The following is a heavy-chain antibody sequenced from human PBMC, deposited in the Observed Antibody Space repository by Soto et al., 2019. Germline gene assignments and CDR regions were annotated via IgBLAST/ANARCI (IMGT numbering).Heavy chain of an antibody. V-gene: IGHV3-66*01. CDR1: GFTVSSNY. Sequence: EVQLVESGGGLVQPGGSLRLSCAASGFTVSSNYMSWVRQAPGKGLEWVSIIYGGGRTNYADSVKGRFTVSRDNYKNTLYLQMNSVRAEDTAMYYCCGPSTVTINWFFDLCGRGTLVTVSS. CDR3: CGPSTVTINWFFDL. CDR2: IYGGGRT. J-gene: IGHJ2*01. D-gene: IGHD4-17*01.